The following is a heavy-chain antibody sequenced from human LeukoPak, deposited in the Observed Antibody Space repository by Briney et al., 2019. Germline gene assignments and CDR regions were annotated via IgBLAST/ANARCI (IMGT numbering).Heavy chain of an antibody. D-gene: IGHD6-6*01. V-gene: IGHV3-9*01. CDR2: ISWDGANT. CDR1: GFAFDDYA. Sequence: PGRSLRLSCVASGFAFDDYAMHWVRQAPGKGLEWVSGISWDGANTGYADPVRGRFTISRDNAKNSLYLQMNSLRTEDTALYYCASVTGSSLSRNYFDPWGQGTLVTVSS. CDR3: ASVTGSSLSRNYFDP. J-gene: IGHJ5*02.